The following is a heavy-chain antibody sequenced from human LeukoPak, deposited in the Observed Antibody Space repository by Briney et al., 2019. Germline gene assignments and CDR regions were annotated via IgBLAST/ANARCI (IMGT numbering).Heavy chain of an antibody. CDR1: GYTFTSYY. D-gene: IGHD5-18*01. J-gene: IGHJ6*03. V-gene: IGHV1-46*01. CDR3: ARRTAMEDYYMDV. CDR2: INPSGGST. Sequence: ASVKVSCKASGYTFTSYYMHWVRQAPGQGLEWMGIINPSGGSTSYAQKFQGRVTMTRDMSTSTVYMELSSLRSEDTAVYYCARRTAMEDYYMDVWGKGTTVTVSS.